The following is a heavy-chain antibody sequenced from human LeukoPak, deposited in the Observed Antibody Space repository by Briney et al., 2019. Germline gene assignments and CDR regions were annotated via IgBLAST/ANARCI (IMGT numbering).Heavy chain of an antibody. Sequence: SETLSLTCTVSGGSISSYYWGWIRQPPGKGLEWIGSIYYSGSTYYNPSLESRVTISVDTSKNQFSLKLSSVTAADTAVYYSATTLTEDLLWFGERTLNWFDPWGQGTLVTVSS. CDR1: GGSISSYY. V-gene: IGHV4-39*01. CDR2: IYYSGST. J-gene: IGHJ5*02. CDR3: ATTLTEDLLWFGERTLNWFDP. D-gene: IGHD3-10*01.